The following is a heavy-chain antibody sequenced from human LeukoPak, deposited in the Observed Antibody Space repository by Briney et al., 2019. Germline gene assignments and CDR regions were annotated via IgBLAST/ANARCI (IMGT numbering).Heavy chain of an antibody. J-gene: IGHJ4*02. CDR3: ARTFWSGYYDY. Sequence: ASVKVSCKASGYTFTSYYMHWVRQAPGQGLEWMGIINPSGGSTSYAQKLQGRVTMTTDTSTSTAYMELRSLRSDDTAVYYCARTFWSGYYDYWGQGTLVTVSS. V-gene: IGHV1-46*01. D-gene: IGHD3-3*01. CDR1: GYTFTSYY. CDR2: INPSGGST.